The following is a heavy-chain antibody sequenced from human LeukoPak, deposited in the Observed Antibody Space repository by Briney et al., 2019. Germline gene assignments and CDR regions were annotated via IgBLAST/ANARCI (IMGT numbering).Heavy chain of an antibody. V-gene: IGHV3-48*02. Sequence: GGSLRLSCAASGFTFSSYSMNWVRQAPGKGLEWVSYITSSSSTIYYPDSVKGRFTISRDNAKNSLYLQMNSLRDEDTAVYYCVNGDQSSWYRTLLYWGQEPWSPSPQ. CDR1: GFTFSSYS. CDR3: VNGDQSSWYRTLLY. J-gene: IGHJ4*01. D-gene: IGHD6-13*01. CDR2: ITSSSSTI.